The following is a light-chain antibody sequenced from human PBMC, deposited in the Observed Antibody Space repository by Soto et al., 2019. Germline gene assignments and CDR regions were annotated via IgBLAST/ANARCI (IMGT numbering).Light chain of an antibody. Sequence: EIVLTQSPVTLYLSPGERATLSCRASQSVSRYLAWYQQRPDQAPRLLIYDASNRATGIPARFSGSGSGTDFTLTISSLEPEDVAVYYCQQRSNWPYTFGQGTKLEIK. CDR3: QQRSNWPYT. J-gene: IGKJ2*01. CDR1: QSVSRY. CDR2: DAS. V-gene: IGKV3-11*01.